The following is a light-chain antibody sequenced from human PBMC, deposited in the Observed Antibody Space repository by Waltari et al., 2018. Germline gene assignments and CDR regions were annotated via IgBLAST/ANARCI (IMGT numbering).Light chain of an antibody. J-gene: IGLJ3*02. CDR1: TGAVTSGYY. Sequence: QTVVTQEPSLTVSPGGTVTLTCASSTGAVTSGYYPNWFQQKPGQAPRALIYSTRNKDPWTPARVSGSLLGGKAALTLSGVQPEDEAEYYCLLYYGGAQWVFGGGTKLTVL. V-gene: IGLV7-43*01. CDR3: LLYYGGAQWV. CDR2: STR.